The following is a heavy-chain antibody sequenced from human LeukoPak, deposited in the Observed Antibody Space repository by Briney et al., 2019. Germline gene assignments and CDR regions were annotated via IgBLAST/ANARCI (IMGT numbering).Heavy chain of an antibody. D-gene: IGHD5-12*01. CDR1: GFTFSSYA. J-gene: IGHJ4*02. Sequence: PGGSLRLSCAASGFTFSSYAMSWVRQAPGKGLEWVSGINWNGGSTGYADSVKGRFTISRDNAKNSLYLQMNSLRAEDTALYYCARRSGYDSNYFDYWGQGTLVTVSS. CDR3: ARRSGYDSNYFDY. V-gene: IGHV3-20*04. CDR2: INWNGGST.